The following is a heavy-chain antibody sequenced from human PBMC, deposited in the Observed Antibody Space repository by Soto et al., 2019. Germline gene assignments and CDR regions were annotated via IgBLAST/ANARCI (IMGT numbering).Heavy chain of an antibody. CDR1: GGSITTGGRY. D-gene: IGHD1-1*01. Sequence: QVRLQEWGPGLVKPSQTLSLKCSVSGGSITTGGRYWSWIRQLPGKGLEWIGDIYYSGNTYYNASLKSRVTISVDAAKNQFSLKLSSVTAADTVVYYCAQALVFTGGDGFDIWGQGRLVTVSS. CDR3: AQALVFTGGDGFDI. J-gene: IGHJ3*02. V-gene: IGHV4-31*02. CDR2: IYYSGNT.